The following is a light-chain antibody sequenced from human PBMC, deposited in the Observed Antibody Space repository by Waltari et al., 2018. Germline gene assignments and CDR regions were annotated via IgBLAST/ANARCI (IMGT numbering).Light chain of an antibody. CDR2: DVS. V-gene: IGLV2-14*03. J-gene: IGLJ3*02. CDR3: SSYTSSSTAVV. CDR1: SSDVGLYNY. Sequence: QSALTQPASVSGSPGQSITLSCTGISSDVGLYNYVFWYQQHPGKAPKGLIYDVSNRPSGISNRFSGSKSGNTASLTISGLQAEDEADYYCSSYTSSSTAVVFGGGTKLTVL.